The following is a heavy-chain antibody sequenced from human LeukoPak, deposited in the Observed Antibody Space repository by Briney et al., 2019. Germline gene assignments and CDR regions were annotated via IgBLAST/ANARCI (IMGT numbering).Heavy chain of an antibody. J-gene: IGHJ5*02. CDR1: GLVFTTAW. CDR2: IKQDGTET. V-gene: IGHV3-7*01. Sequence: TGESLRLSCAASGLVFTTAWMSWVRQAPGKGLEWVANIKQDGTETHYGDSVKGRFTISRDNAKNSLYLQLNSLRGEDTAVYYCARNTDRDAYMASWGQGTLVTVSS. CDR3: ARNTDRDAYMAS. D-gene: IGHD5-24*01.